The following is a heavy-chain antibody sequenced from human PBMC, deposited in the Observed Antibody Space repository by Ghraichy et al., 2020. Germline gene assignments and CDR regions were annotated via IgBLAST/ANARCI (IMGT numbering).Heavy chain of an antibody. CDR2: IYYSGST. J-gene: IGHJ5*02. V-gene: IGHV4-59*01. D-gene: IGHD2-15*01. CDR3: ARDGCSGGSCYLGGNWFDP. CDR1: GGSISSYY. Sequence: SETRSLTCTVSGGSISSYYWSWIRQPPGKGLEWIGYIYYSGSTNYNPSLKSRVTISVDTSKNQFSLKLSSVTAADTAVYYCARDGCSGGSCYLGGNWFDPWGQGTLVTVSS.